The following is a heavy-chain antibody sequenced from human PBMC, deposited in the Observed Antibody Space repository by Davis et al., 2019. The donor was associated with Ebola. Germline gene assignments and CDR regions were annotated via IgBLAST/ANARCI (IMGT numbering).Heavy chain of an antibody. V-gene: IGHV3-53*01. J-gene: IGHJ4*02. CDR2: IYSGGST. CDR3: AKDISGGAFWRGYLDY. Sequence: PGGSLRLSCAASGFTVSSKYMSWVRQAPGKGLEWVSVIYSGGSTFYADSVKGRFTISRDNPKNTLYLQMNSLRAEDTAVYYCAKDISGGAFWRGYLDYWGQGTLVTVSS. CDR1: GFTVSSKY. D-gene: IGHD3-3*01.